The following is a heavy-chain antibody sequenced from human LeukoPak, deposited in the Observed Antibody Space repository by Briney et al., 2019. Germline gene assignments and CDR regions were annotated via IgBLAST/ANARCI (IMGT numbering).Heavy chain of an antibody. J-gene: IGHJ6*03. Sequence: TGGSLRLSCEASGFSFTNAWMNWVRLAPGKGLEWVSGILDSGYSTYYANSVKGRFTISRDNSNNTLYLQMNSLRAEDTAVYYCAKLGGHPLHNYYVGVWGKGITVAVSS. CDR3: AKLGGHPLHNYYVGV. V-gene: IGHV3-23*01. CDR2: ILDSGYST. CDR1: GFSFTNAW. D-gene: IGHD3-16*01.